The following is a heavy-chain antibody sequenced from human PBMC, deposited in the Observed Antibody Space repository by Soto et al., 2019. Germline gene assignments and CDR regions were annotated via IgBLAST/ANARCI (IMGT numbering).Heavy chain of an antibody. CDR1: GGSISSYY. CDR2: IYYSGST. CDR3: ARHPLTIAAAGSGYYGMDV. D-gene: IGHD6-13*01. J-gene: IGHJ6*02. V-gene: IGHV4-59*08. Sequence: SETLSLTCTVSGGSISSYYWSWIRQPPGKGLEWIGYIYYSGSTNYNPSLKSRVTISVDTSKNQFSPKLSSVTAADTAVYYCARHPLTIAAAGSGYYGMDVWGQGTTVTVSS.